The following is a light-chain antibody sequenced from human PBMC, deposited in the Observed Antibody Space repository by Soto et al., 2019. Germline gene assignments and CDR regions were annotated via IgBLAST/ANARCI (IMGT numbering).Light chain of an antibody. J-gene: IGLJ1*01. CDR3: CSYVSSKTYL. CDR1: RLDVGGYNY. V-gene: IGLV2-14*03. CDR2: EVT. Sequence: LTQPASVSGSPGQSITISCTGTRLDVGGYNYVSWYQQQPGKAPKLIIYEVTNRPSGVSDRFSGSKSDNTASLTISGLQTEDEADYYCCSYVSSKTYLFGTGTKVTVL.